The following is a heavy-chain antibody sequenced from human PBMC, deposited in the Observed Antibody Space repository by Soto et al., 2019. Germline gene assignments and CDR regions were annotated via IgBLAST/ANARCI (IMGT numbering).Heavy chain of an antibody. D-gene: IGHD6-13*01. CDR3: AADAGLAAQKASYYYYGMDV. V-gene: IGHV1-58*01. Sequence: SVKVSCKASGFTFTMSAVQCVRQSLLQRRDGIGCIVVGSGNTNYAQKFQERVTITRDMSTSTAYMELSSLRSEDTAVYYCAADAGLAAQKASYYYYGMDVWGQGTTVTVSS. CDR1: GFTFTMSA. CDR2: IVVGSGNT. J-gene: IGHJ6*02.